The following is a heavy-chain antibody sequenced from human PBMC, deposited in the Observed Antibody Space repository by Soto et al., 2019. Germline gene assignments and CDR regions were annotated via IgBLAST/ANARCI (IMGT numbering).Heavy chain of an antibody. J-gene: IGHJ4*02. CDR1: GFSLSTSGVG. D-gene: IGHD2-21*02. CDR2: IYWDDDK. CDR3: AHGLYWGGDCYSGYYFDY. V-gene: IGHV2-5*02. Sequence: QITLKESGPTLVKPTQTLTLTCTFSGFSLSTSGVGVGWIRQPPGKALEWLALIYWDDDKRYSPSLKSRLTITKDTSKNQVVLKMTSMDAVDTATYYCAHGLYWGGDCYSGYYFDYWGQGTLVTVSS.